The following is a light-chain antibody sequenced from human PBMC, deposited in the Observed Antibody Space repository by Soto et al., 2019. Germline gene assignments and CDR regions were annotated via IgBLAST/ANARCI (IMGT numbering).Light chain of an antibody. Sequence: DIQMTQSPSAMSASVGDRVTITCRASQGINNYLDWFQQKPGKVPKRLIYGASSLQSGVPSRFNGSGSGTDFTLSIISLLPEDFATYYCVQHNSYPPTFGQGTKVDIK. CDR3: VQHNSYPPT. J-gene: IGKJ1*01. V-gene: IGKV1-17*03. CDR2: GAS. CDR1: QGINNY.